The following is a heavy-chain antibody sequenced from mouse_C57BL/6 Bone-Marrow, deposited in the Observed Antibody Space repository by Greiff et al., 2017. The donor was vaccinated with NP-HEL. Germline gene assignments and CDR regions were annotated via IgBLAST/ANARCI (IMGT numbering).Heavy chain of an antibody. D-gene: IGHD1-1*01. V-gene: IGHV1-85*01. CDR3: ARFITTVGDFDY. CDR1: GYTFTSYD. CDR2: LYPRDGST. Sequence: QVQLKESGPELVKPGASVKLSCKASGYTFTSYDINWVKQRPGQGLEWIGWLYPRDGSTKYNEKFKGKATLTVDTSSSTAYMELHSLTSEDSAVYFCARFITTVGDFDYWGQGTTLTVSS. J-gene: IGHJ2*01.